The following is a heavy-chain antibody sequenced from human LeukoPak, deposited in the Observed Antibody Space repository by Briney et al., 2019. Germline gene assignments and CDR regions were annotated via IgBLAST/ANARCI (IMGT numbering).Heavy chain of an antibody. Sequence: PSETLSLTCTVSGGSISSYYWSWIRQPAGKGLEWIGRIYTSGSTNYNPSLKSRVTISVDTSKNQFSLKLSSVTAADTAVYYCARDSLGIGGGNWFDPWGQGTLVTVSS. D-gene: IGHD7-27*01. V-gene: IGHV4-4*07. CDR2: IYTSGST. CDR3: ARDSLGIGGGNWFDP. J-gene: IGHJ5*02. CDR1: GGSISSYY.